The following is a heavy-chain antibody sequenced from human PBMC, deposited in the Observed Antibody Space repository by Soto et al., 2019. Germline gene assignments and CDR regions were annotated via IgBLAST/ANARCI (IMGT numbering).Heavy chain of an antibody. Sequence: QVQLQQWGAGLLKPSETLSLTCAVYGGSFSGYYWSWIRQPPGKGLEWIGEINHSGSTNYNPSLKRRVTISVDTSKNQFSLKLSSVTAADTAVYYCAMEGRYSRSWRRAMDVWGQGTTVTVSS. CDR3: AMEGRYSRSWRRAMDV. D-gene: IGHD6-13*01. V-gene: IGHV4-34*01. CDR2: INHSGST. CDR1: GGSFSGYY. J-gene: IGHJ6*02.